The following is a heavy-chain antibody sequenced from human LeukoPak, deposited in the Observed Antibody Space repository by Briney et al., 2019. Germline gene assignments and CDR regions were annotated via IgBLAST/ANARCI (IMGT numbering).Heavy chain of an antibody. CDR1: GGSISSYY. J-gene: IGHJ4*01. V-gene: IGHV4-59*12. CDR2: IYYRGST. Sequence: SETLSLTCTVSGGSISSYYWSWIRQPPGKGLEWIGYIYYRGSTNYNPSLKSRVTMSVDTSKNQFSLKLSSVTAADTAVYYCARDPLYSSSWEFDYWGQGTLVTVSS. CDR3: ARDPLYSSSWEFDY. D-gene: IGHD6-13*01.